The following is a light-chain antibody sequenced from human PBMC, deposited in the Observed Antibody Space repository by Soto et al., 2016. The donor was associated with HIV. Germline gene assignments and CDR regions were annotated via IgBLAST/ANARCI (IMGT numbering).Light chain of an antibody. CDR2: KAS. Sequence: DIQMTQSPSTLSASVGDRVTITCRASQDITTWLAWYQQKPGKPPNLLIYKASNLQNGVPSRFSGSGSGTEFTLSINSLQPDDFATYYCQQFSNKPYTFGQGTKLEIK. CDR3: QQFSNKPYT. V-gene: IGKV1-5*03. J-gene: IGKJ2*01. CDR1: QDITTW.